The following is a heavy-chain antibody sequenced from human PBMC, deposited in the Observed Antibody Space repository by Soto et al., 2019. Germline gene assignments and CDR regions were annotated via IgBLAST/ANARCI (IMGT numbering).Heavy chain of an antibody. V-gene: IGHV4-59*01. Sequence: PSETLSLTCTVSGGSISSYYWSWIRQPPGKGLEWIGYIYYSGSTNYNPSLKSRVTISVDTSKNQFSLRLSSVTAADTAVYYCARESSNWANDAFDIWGQGAMVTVS. J-gene: IGHJ3*02. CDR1: GGSISSYY. CDR2: IYYSGST. CDR3: ARESSNWANDAFDI. D-gene: IGHD1-1*01.